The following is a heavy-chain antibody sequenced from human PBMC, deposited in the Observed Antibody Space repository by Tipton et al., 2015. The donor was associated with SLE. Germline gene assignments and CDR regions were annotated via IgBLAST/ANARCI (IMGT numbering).Heavy chain of an antibody. CDR3: ARGHSLRSSFGVVIPYYFDY. D-gene: IGHD3-3*01. V-gene: IGHV4-38-2*02. J-gene: IGHJ4*02. Sequence: TLSLTCTVSGYSISSGYYWGWIRQPPGKGLEWIGSIYHSGSTYYNPSLKSRVTISVDTSKNQFSLKLSSVTAADTAVYYCARGHSLRSSFGVVIPYYFDYWGQGTLVTVSS. CDR1: GYSISSGYY. CDR2: IYHSGST.